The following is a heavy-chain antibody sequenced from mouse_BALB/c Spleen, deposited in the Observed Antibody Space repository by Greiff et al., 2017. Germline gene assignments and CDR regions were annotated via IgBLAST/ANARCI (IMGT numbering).Heavy chain of an antibody. CDR2: ISSGGSYT. Sequence: EVMLVESGGDLVKPGGSLKLSCAASGFTFSSYGMSWVRQTPDKRLEWVATISSGGSYTYYPDSVKGRFTISRDNAKNTLYLQMSSLKSEDTAMYYSARHNYGSSYDWYFDVWGAGTTVTVSS. D-gene: IGHD1-1*01. J-gene: IGHJ1*01. V-gene: IGHV5-6*01. CDR3: ARHNYGSSYDWYFDV. CDR1: GFTFSSYG.